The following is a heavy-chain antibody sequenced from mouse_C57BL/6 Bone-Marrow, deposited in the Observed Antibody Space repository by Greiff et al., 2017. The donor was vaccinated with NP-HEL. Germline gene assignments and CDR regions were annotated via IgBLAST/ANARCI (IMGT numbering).Heavy chain of an antibody. CDR3: ARSGVTTVVAVDY. V-gene: IGHV1-53*01. CDR2: INPSNGGT. J-gene: IGHJ2*01. Sequence: QVHVKQPGTELVKPGASVKLSCKASGYTFTSYWMHWVKQRPGQGLEWIGNINPSNGGTNYNEKFKSKATLTVDKSSSTAYMQLSSLTSEDSAVYYCARSGVTTVVAVDYWGQGTTLTVSS. CDR1: GYTFTSYW. D-gene: IGHD1-1*01.